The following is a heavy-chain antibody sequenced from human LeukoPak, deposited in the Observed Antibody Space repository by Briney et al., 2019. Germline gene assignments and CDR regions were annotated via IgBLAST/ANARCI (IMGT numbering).Heavy chain of an antibody. CDR2: ISSDGNNK. V-gene: IGHV3-30-3*01. CDR1: GFTFSSFP. D-gene: IGHD4-17*01. Sequence: GGSLRLSCAASGFTFSSFPMHWVRQAPGKGLEWVAVISSDGNNKYYADSVKGRSTISRDNSKNTVYLQLESLRAEDTAVYFCARDRDYPRDQFDYWGQGTLVTVSS. J-gene: IGHJ4*02. CDR3: ARDRDYPRDQFDY.